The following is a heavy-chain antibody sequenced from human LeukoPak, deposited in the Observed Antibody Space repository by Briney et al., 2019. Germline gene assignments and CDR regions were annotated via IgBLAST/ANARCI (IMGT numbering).Heavy chain of an antibody. CDR1: GFTFSSYW. V-gene: IGHV3-7*04. CDR3: AREWVS. Sequence: GSLRLSCAGSGFTFSSYWMNWVRRAPGKGLEWVANIKQDGSERYCVDSVKGRFTISRDNAKNSLYLQMDSLRAEDTAVYYCAREWVSWGQGTLVTVSS. J-gene: IGHJ5*02. CDR2: IKQDGSER.